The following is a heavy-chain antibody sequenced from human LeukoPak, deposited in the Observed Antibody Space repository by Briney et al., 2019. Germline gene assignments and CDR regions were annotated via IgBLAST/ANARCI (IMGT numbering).Heavy chain of an antibody. J-gene: IGHJ4*02. V-gene: IGHV3-11*01. CDR2: ISSSGSTI. Sequence: PGGPLRLSCAASGFTFSDYYVSWIRQAPGKGLEWVSYISSSGSTIYYADSVKGRFTISRDNAKNSLYLQMNSLRAEDTAVYYCAKDVSPLDYYDSFDYWGQGTLVTVSS. D-gene: IGHD3-22*01. CDR3: AKDVSPLDYYDSFDY. CDR1: GFTFSDYY.